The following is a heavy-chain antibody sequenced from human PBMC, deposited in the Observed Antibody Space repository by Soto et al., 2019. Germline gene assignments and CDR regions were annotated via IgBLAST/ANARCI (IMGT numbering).Heavy chain of an antibody. CDR2: IYYSGST. V-gene: IGHV4-31*03. CDR1: GGSISSGGYY. Sequence: PPETLSLTCTVSGGSISSGGYYWSWIRQHPGKGLEWIGYIYYSGSTYYNPSLKSRVAISVDTSKNQFSLKLSSVTAADTAVYYCARASHGYCSSISCPPIHYYNYYYMDVWGKGTTVT. D-gene: IGHD2-2*01. CDR3: ARASHGYCSSISCPPIHYYNYYYMDV. J-gene: IGHJ6*03.